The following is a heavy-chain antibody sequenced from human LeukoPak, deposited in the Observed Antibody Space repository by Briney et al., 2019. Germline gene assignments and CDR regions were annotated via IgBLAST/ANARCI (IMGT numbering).Heavy chain of an antibody. J-gene: IGHJ4*02. CDR3: ARDESIAAAGFDY. CDR1: GGTFSSYA. Sequence: GSSVKVSCKASGGTFSSYAISWVRQAPGQGLEWMGGIIPIFGTANYAQKFQGRVTITADESTSTAYMEQSSLRSEDTAVYYCARDESIAAAGFDYWGQGTLVTVSS. CDR2: IIPIFGTA. D-gene: IGHD6-13*01. V-gene: IGHV1-69*01.